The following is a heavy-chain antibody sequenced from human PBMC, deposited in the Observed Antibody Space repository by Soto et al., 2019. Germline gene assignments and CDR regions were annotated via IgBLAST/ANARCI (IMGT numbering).Heavy chain of an antibody. CDR2: IYPSDSDT. CDR1: GYSFAGYW. J-gene: IGHJ4*02. CDR3: ARGGVSTRTFDY. D-gene: IGHD3-3*01. V-gene: IGHV5-51*01. Sequence: ESLKISCKGSGYSFAGYWIAWVRQMPGKGLELMGIIYPSDSDTRYRPSFQGQVTISADKSISSAYLQWSSLRASDTAMYYCARGGVSTRTFDYWGQGTPVTVSS.